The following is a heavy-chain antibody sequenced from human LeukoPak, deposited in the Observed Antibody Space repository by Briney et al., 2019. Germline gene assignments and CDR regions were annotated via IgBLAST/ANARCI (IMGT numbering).Heavy chain of an antibody. CDR1: GFNFKDYY. D-gene: IGHD1-26*01. CDR3: ASGAQSDY. V-gene: IGHV3-11*06. CDR2: ISSSSNYR. J-gene: IGHJ4*02. Sequence: SGESLRLSCTASGFNFKDYYISWIRQAPGKGLEWISYISSSSNYRHYADSVRGRFTISRDNAKNSLYLQMNSLRAEDTAVYYCASGAQSDYWGQGTLVTVSS.